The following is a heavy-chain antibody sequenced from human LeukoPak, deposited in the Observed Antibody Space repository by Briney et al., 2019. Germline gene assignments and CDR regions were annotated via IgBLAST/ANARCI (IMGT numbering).Heavy chain of an antibody. V-gene: IGHV4-59*01. CDR2: IYYSGST. Sequence: SETLSLTCTVSGGSISSYYWSWIRQPPGKSLEWIGYIYYSGSTNYNPSLKSRVTISVDTSKNQFSLKLSSVTAADTAVYYCARSGFYGDYTFYYWGQGTLVTVSS. D-gene: IGHD4-17*01. CDR3: ARSGFYGDYTFYY. J-gene: IGHJ4*02. CDR1: GGSISSYY.